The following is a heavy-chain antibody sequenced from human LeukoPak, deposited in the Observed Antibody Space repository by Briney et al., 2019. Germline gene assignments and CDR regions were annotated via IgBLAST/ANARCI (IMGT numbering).Heavy chain of an antibody. D-gene: IGHD6-19*01. V-gene: IGHV3-21*01. CDR1: GFTFSSYS. J-gene: IGHJ4*02. Sequence: GGSLRLSCAASGFTFSSYSMSWVRQSPGKGLQWVSFISSGSNYIYYADSVKGRFTISRDNAKNSLYLQMNSLRAEDTAVYYCAREQWPTGYHFDYWGQGTLVTVSS. CDR3: AREQWPTGYHFDY. CDR2: ISSGSNYI.